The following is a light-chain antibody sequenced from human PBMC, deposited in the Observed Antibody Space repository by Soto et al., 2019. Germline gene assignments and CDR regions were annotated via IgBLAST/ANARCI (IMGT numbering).Light chain of an antibody. CDR2: GAS. J-gene: IGKJ1*01. V-gene: IGKV3-15*01. CDR3: QQYNNWPPWT. Sequence: EIVMTQSPATLSVSPGERATISYRASQSVSSNLARYQQKPGQAPRLLIHGASTRAAGSPARFSGSGSGTEFNLTISSLQSEDFAVYYCQQYNNWPPWTFGQGTKVEIK. CDR1: QSVSSN.